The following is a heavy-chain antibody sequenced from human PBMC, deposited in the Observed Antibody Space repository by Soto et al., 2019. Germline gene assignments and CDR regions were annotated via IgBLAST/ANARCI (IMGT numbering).Heavy chain of an antibody. CDR2: MNPNTGNS. Sequence: QVQLVQSGAEVRKPGASVKVSCEASGYTFTSYDIYWVRQATGQGLEWMGWMNPNTGNSGYAQKFQGRVTVTSATSINTVYMELSSLRSEDTAVYYCARRAETNGWNGFGADKYYFDFWGQGTLVTVSS. CDR1: GYTFTSYD. CDR3: ARRAETNGWNGFGADKYYFDF. J-gene: IGHJ4*02. V-gene: IGHV1-8*01. D-gene: IGHD1-1*01.